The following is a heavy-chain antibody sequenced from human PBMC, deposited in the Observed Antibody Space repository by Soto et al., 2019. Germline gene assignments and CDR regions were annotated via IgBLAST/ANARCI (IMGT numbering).Heavy chain of an antibody. CDR1: GYEFDNYG. J-gene: IGHJ3*01. D-gene: IGHD3-10*01. CDR2: ISGYNGNT. Sequence: QVQLVQSGAEVKNPGASVTVSCKASGYEFDNYGISWVRQAPGQGLGWMGWISGYNGNTNSAENFHGRVTMTRDTSTRIAYMELKSLRSDDTAVYYCARGLTRFGESTDPCDVWGQGTMVTVSS. V-gene: IGHV1-18*01. CDR3: ARGLTRFGESTDPCDV.